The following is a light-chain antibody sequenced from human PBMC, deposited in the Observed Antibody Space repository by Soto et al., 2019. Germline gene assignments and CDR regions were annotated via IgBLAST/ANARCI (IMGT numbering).Light chain of an antibody. Sequence: DVHLTQKKSVLSASVGDTVTITCRASQALSNYLAWYQQKPGKAPDLLIYSASTLQSGVPSRFSGSGSETEFSLTIRALQPEDFATYYCQQLSRYPLTFCGG. J-gene: IGKJ4*01. CDR3: QQLSRYPLT. V-gene: IGKV1-9*01. CDR2: SAS. CDR1: QALSNY.